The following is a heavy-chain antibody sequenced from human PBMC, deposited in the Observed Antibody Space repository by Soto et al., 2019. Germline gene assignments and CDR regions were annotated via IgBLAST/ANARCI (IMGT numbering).Heavy chain of an antibody. CDR3: AKAGWSYYDSSGYYYAFDI. D-gene: IGHD3-22*01. V-gene: IGHV3-23*01. CDR1: GFTFSSYA. Sequence: GGSLRLSCAASGFTFSSYAMSWVRQAPGKGLEWVSAISGSGGSTYYADSVKGRFTISRDNSKNTLYLQMNSLRAEDTAVYYCAKAGWSYYDSSGYYYAFDIWGQGTMVTVSS. CDR2: ISGSGGST. J-gene: IGHJ3*02.